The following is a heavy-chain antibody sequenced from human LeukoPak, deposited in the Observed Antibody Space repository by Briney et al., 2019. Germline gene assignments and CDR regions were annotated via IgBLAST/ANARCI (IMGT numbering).Heavy chain of an antibody. V-gene: IGHV4-34*01. CDR3: ARSAVGGNSPLPADY. Sequence: SETLSLTCAVYGGSFSGYYWSWIRQPPGKGLEWIGEINHSGSTNYNPSLKSRVTISVDTSKNQFSLKLSSVTAADTAVYYCARSAVGGNSPLPADYWGQGTLVTVSS. J-gene: IGHJ4*02. D-gene: IGHD4-23*01. CDR2: INHSGST. CDR1: GGSFSGYY.